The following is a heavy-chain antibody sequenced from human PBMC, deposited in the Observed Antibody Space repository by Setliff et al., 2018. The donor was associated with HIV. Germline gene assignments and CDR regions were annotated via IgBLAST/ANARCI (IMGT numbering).Heavy chain of an antibody. CDR3: ARLRLYSSALDY. CDR1: GFTVSSHY. V-gene: IGHV3-66*02. CDR2: IYSDGST. D-gene: IGHD3-22*01. J-gene: IGHJ4*02. Sequence: LRLSCAASGFTVSSHYMSWVRQAPGKGLEWVSTIYSDGSTYHADSVKGRFTLSRDTSKNTLSLQMNSLRPEDTAVFYCARLRLYSSALDYWGQGTLVTVSS.